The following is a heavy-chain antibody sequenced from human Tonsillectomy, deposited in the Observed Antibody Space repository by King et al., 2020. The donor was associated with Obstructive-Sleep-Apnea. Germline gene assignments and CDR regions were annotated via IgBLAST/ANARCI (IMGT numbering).Heavy chain of an antibody. CDR1: GGTFSSYA. D-gene: IGHD3-10*01. CDR2: IIPIFGTA. J-gene: IGHJ4*02. V-gene: IGHV1-69*01. Sequence: QLVQSGAEVKKPGSSVKVSCKASGGTFSSYAISWVRQAPGQGLEWMGGIIPIFGTANYAQKFQGRATITADESTRTAYMGLSSLRSEDTAVYYCARPDYYGSGSSLDYWGQGTLVTVSS. CDR3: ARPDYYGSGSSLDY.